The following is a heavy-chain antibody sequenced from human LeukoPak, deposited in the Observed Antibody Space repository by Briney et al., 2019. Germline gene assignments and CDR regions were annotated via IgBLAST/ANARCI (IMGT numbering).Heavy chain of an antibody. CDR3: AKFSSGWYLGYFQH. CDR2: ISYDGSNK. D-gene: IGHD6-19*01. Sequence: GGSLRLSCAASGFTLSSYGMHWVRQAPGKGLEGVAVISYDGSNKYYADSVKGRFTISRDNSKNTLYLQMNSLRAEDTAVYYCAKFSSGWYLGYFQHWGQGTLVTVSS. J-gene: IGHJ1*01. V-gene: IGHV3-30*18. CDR1: GFTLSSYG.